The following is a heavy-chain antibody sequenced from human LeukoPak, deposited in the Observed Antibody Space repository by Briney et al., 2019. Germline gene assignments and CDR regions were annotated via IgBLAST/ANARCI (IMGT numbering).Heavy chain of an antibody. D-gene: IGHD5-18*01. J-gene: IGHJ4*02. CDR3: ARTEVWIQLWEY. CDR1: GGSISSSSYY. V-gene: IGHV4-39*01. Sequence: PSETLSLTCTVSGGSISSSSYYWGWIRQPPGKGLEWIGSIYYSGSTYYNPSLKSRVTISVDTSKNQFSLKLSSVTAADTAMYYCARTEVWIQLWEYWGQGTLVTVSS. CDR2: IYYSGST.